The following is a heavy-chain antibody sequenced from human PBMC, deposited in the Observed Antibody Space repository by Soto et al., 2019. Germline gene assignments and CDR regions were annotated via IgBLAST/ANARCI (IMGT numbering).Heavy chain of an antibody. CDR3: ARSGKAGITAAGPIDY. V-gene: IGHV1-3*01. CDR2: INAGNGDT. D-gene: IGHD6-13*01. CDR1: EYFTSYA. Sequence: QVQLVQSGAEVKKPGASVKVSCKASEYFTSYAMNWVRQVPGQRLEWMGWINAGNGDTKYSQKFQGRVTFTRDTSASTAYMELSSLGSEDTAVYYCARSGKAGITAAGPIDYWGQGTLVTVSS. J-gene: IGHJ4*02.